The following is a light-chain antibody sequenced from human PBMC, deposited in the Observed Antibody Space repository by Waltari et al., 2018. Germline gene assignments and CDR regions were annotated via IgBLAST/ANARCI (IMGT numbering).Light chain of an antibody. CDR3: QQYTTSPLT. Sequence: EIVLTQSPRTLSLPPGETATLSCSASQTVPLNYLAWYQQKPGQAPRLLIYDASSRATGIPDRFSGSESGTDFTRTIRRLEPEDFAVYYCQQYTTSPLTFGGGTKVEIK. CDR2: DAS. CDR1: QTVPLNY. J-gene: IGKJ4*01. V-gene: IGKV3-20*01.